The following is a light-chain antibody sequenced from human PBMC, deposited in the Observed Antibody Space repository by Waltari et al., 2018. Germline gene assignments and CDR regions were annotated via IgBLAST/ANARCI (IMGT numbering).Light chain of an antibody. J-gene: IGLJ3*02. V-gene: IGLV2-14*01. CDR2: EVT. CDR3: TSYTTSTTVL. CDR1: SSDIGGSAF. Sequence: QSALTQPASVSGSPGQSLTISCTGPSSDIGGSAFVSWYQQYPGMAPKLMIYEVTNRPSGVSGRFSGSKSGTTASLTISGLQPEDEADYYCTSYTTSTTVLFGGGTKVTVL.